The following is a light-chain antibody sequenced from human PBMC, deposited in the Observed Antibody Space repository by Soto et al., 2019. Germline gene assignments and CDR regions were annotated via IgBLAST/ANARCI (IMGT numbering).Light chain of an antibody. J-gene: IGKJ3*01. V-gene: IGKV1-5*03. CDR3: QQLFMYPPT. Sequence: TQSPSTLSGSVGDRVTITCRASQTISSWLAWYQQKPGKAPKLLIYKASTLKSGVPSRFSGSGSGTEFTLTISSLQPDDFATYYCQQLFMYPPTFGPGTKVDIK. CDR2: KAS. CDR1: QTISSW.